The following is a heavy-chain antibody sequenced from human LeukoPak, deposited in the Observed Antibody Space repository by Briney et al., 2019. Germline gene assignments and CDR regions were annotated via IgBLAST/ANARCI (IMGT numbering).Heavy chain of an antibody. J-gene: IGHJ4*02. V-gene: IGHV3-64D*06. D-gene: IGHD2-2*01. CDR3: VKGSPRYCSSTSCYGGALDY. Sequence: GGSLRLSCSASGFTFSSYAMHWVRQAPGKGLEYVSATSSNGGSTYYADSVKGRFTISRDNSKNTLYLQMSSLRAEDTAVYYCVKGSPRYCSSTSCYGGALDYWGQGTLVTVSS. CDR2: TSSNGGST. CDR1: GFTFSSYA.